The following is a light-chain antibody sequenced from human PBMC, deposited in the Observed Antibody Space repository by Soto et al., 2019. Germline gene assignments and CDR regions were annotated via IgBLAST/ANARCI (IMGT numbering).Light chain of an antibody. J-gene: IGKJ3*01. V-gene: IGKV1-27*01. CDR2: GAS. CDR3: QKHNGAPFT. CDR1: QGSNNY. Sequence: DFQMTQSPSSLSASVGDRVTITCRASQGSNNYLAWYQQKPGKVPKLLIYGASSLQSGVTSRFSGSGSGTDFTLTISNLQPEDVATYYCQKHNGAPFTFGPGTKVDIK.